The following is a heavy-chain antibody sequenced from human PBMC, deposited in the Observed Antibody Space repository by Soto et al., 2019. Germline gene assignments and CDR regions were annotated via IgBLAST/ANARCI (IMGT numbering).Heavy chain of an antibody. CDR3: AKDRVIQLLPIWPDP. J-gene: IGHJ5*02. CDR1: GFSFSNYG. CDR2: VSSDGNNK. V-gene: IGHV3-30*18. D-gene: IGHD2-2*01. Sequence: GGSLRLSCVASGFSFSNYGMHWVRQAPGKGLEWVAFVSSDGNNKYYAESVKGRFTISRDNAKNTLYLQVARLTVDDTAVYYCAKDRVIQLLPIWPDPWGQGTLVTVSS.